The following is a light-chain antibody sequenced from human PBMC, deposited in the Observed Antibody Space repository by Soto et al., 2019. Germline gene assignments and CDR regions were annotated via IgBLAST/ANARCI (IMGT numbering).Light chain of an antibody. V-gene: IGLV1-40*01. J-gene: IGLJ1*01. CDR3: SSYTSSNTPYV. Sequence: QSALTQPPSVSGAPGQTVTISCSGSSSNIGAGYAVQWYQQYPGTAPKLLIYGNTNRPSGVPERFSGSKSGTSASLAIGGLQADDEANYYCSSYTSSNTPYVFGTGTKLTVL. CDR2: GNT. CDR1: SSNIGAGYA.